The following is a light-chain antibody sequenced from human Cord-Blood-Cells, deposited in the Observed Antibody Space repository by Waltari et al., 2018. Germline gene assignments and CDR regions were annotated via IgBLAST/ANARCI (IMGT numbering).Light chain of an antibody. CDR1: SSDVGGYNY. J-gene: IGLJ2*01. CDR3: SSYTSSSTVV. Sequence: QSALTQPASVSGSPGQSITISCTGTSSDVGGYNYVSWYQQHPGKAPKLMIYEVSKRPSGVGSRVAGSKSGNPASLTICGLQAEDEADYYCSSYTSSSTVVFGGGTKLTVL. CDR2: EVS. V-gene: IGLV2-14*01.